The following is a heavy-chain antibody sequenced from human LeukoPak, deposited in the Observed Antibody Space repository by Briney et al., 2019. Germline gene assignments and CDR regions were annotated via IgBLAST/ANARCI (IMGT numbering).Heavy chain of an antibody. Sequence: ASVKVSCKASGYTFTSYGISWVRQAPGQGLEWMGWIRAYNGNTNYAQKLQGRVTMTTDTSTSTAYMELRSLRSDDTAVYYCARVRDYYDSSGYSPCDYWGQGTLVTVSS. D-gene: IGHD3-22*01. CDR3: ARVRDYYDSSGYSPCDY. V-gene: IGHV1-18*01. CDR2: IRAYNGNT. J-gene: IGHJ4*02. CDR1: GYTFTSYG.